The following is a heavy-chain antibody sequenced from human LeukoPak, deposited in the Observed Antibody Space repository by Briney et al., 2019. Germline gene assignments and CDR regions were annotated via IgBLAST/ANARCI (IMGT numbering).Heavy chain of an antibody. V-gene: IGHV1-18*01. D-gene: IGHD1-1*01. Sequence: ASVNVSCKAFGYTFDTSSISWVRQAPGQRLEWMGWVSPNNGNTHYAQGVQGRVTMTTDTSRSTAYMELRSLRSDDTAVYYCTRVRNSNNWWGAFDIWGQGTMVTVSS. J-gene: IGHJ3*02. CDR3: TRVRNSNNWWGAFDI. CDR2: VSPNNGNT. CDR1: GYTFDTSS.